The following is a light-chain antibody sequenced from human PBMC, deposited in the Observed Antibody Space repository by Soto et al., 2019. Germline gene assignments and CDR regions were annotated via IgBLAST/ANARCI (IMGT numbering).Light chain of an antibody. J-gene: IGLJ1*01. CDR2: EVS. CDR1: SSDVGGYNY. V-gene: IGLV2-14*01. CDR3: SSYTSSGTLVV. Sequence: QSALTQPASVSGSPGQSITISCTGTSSDVGGYNYVSWYQQHPGKAPKLMIYEVSNRPSGVSNRFSGSKSGNTASLTISGLQAEDEADYYCSSYTSSGTLVVFGTGTKLTVL.